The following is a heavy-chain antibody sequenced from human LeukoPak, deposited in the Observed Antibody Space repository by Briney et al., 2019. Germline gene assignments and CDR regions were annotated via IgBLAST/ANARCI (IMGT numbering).Heavy chain of an antibody. CDR3: ARGHPLLDY. Sequence: SETLSLTCAVYGGSFSGYYWTWIRHPPGKGLEWIGEINHSGGTNYNPSLKSRVTISVDTSKNQFSLKLSSVPAADTAVYYRARGHPLLDYWGQGTLVTVSS. J-gene: IGHJ4*02. V-gene: IGHV4-34*01. CDR1: GGSFSGYY. D-gene: IGHD2-21*02. CDR2: INHSGGT.